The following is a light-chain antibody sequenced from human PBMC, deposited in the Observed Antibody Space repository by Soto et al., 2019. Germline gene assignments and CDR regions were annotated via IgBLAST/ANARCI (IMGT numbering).Light chain of an antibody. Sequence: QSALTQPASVSGSPGQSITISCTGTSSDVGGYNYVSWYQQHPGKAPKLMIYEVSNRPSGVSNRFSGSKSGNTASLTISGLQAEDEADYYCSSYTSSSTLDNWVFGGGTKLTVL. V-gene: IGLV2-14*01. CDR2: EVS. CDR1: SSDVGGYNY. J-gene: IGLJ3*02. CDR3: SSYTSSSTLDNWV.